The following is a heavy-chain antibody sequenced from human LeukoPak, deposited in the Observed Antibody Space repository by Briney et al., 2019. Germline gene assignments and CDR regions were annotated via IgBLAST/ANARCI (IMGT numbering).Heavy chain of an antibody. CDR2: IFYSGST. Sequence: SQTLSLTCTVSNGSISSGDYYWSWIRQPPGKGLEWIGYIFYSGSTYYNPSLKSRVTISVDTSKNQFSLKLNSVTAADTAVYYCAKGGFYFDYWGQGTLVTASS. D-gene: IGHD1-26*01. CDR3: AKGGFYFDY. J-gene: IGHJ4*02. CDR1: NGSISSGDYY. V-gene: IGHV4-30-4*01.